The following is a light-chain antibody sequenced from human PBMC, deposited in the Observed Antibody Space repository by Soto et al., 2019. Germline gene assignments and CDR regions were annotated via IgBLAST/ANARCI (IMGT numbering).Light chain of an antibody. J-gene: IGKJ5*01. CDR2: AAS. CDR1: QSVSSN. CDR3: QHYNNWPPIT. Sequence: EIVLTQSPATLSLSPGERATLSCRVSQSVSSNLAWYQQKPGQAPRLLIYAASTRASGIPVRFSGSGSGTEFTLTIGSLQSEDFAVYYCQHYNNWPPITFGQGTRLEIK. V-gene: IGKV3-15*01.